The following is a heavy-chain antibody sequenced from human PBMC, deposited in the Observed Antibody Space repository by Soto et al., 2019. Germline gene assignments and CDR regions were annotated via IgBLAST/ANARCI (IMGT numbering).Heavy chain of an antibody. D-gene: IGHD6-19*01. Sequence: GGFLRLSCAASGFTFSSYAMSWVRQAPGKGLEWVSVIVGSGGSSDYADSVKGRFSISRDNSKNTVDLQMNSLRLEDTAVYYCAKVRSSGWITPYFLHWGQGTLVTVSS. CDR2: IVGSGGSS. CDR3: AKVRSSGWITPYFLH. CDR1: GFTFSSYA. V-gene: IGHV3-23*01. J-gene: IGHJ1*01.